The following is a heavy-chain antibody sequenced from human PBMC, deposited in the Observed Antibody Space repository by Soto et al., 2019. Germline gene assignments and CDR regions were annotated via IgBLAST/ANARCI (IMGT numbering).Heavy chain of an antibody. D-gene: IGHD4-17*01. J-gene: IGHJ5*02. Sequence: GGSLRLSCAASGFTFSSYAMSWVRQAPGKGLEWVSAISGSGGSTYYADSVKGRFTISRDNSKNTLYLQMNSLRAEDTAVYYCAKVPSPFYGDYGWFDPWGQGTLVTVSS. V-gene: IGHV3-23*01. CDR1: GFTFSSYA. CDR3: AKVPSPFYGDYGWFDP. CDR2: ISGSGGST.